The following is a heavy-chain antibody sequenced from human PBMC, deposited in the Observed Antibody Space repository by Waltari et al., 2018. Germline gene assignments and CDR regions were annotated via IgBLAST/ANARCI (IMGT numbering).Heavy chain of an antibody. CDR2: IYYSGRT. CDR1: GGSISSRSYY. CDR3: AGHGSYWYFDL. D-gene: IGHD2-15*01. V-gene: IGHV4-39*01. Sequence: QLQLQESGPGLVKPSETLSLTCTVSGGSISSRSYYWGWIRQPPGQGLEWIGGIYYSGRTYYNPSLKSRVTISVDTSKNQFSLKLSAVTAADTAVYYCAGHGSYWYFDLWGRGTLVTVSS. J-gene: IGHJ2*01.